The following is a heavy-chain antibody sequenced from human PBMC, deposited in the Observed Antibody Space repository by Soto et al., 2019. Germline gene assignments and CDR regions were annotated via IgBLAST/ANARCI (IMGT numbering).Heavy chain of an antibody. J-gene: IGHJ2*01. CDR3: ARVGSSWHYWYFDL. Sequence: QVPLVESGGGLVKPGGSLRLSCAASGFTFSDYYMSWIRQAPGKGLEWVSYISSSSSYTNYADSVKSRFTISRDNXXNSLYLQMNSLRAEDTAVYYCARVGSSWHYWYFDLWGRGTLVTVSS. D-gene: IGHD6-13*01. V-gene: IGHV3-11*05. CDR1: GFTFSDYY. CDR2: ISSSSSYT.